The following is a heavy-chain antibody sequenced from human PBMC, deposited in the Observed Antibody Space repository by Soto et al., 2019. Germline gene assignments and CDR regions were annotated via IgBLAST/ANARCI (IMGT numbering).Heavy chain of an antibody. D-gene: IGHD3-10*01. CDR3: ARRKYYYGSIGFDY. CDR1: GYSFNMYW. Sequence: PGESLKISCKGSGYSFNMYWIAWVRQTPGQGLEWMGIIYPGDSDTTYSSSFQGQATISADKTISTVYLQLSSLKASDTAMFYCARRKYYYGSIGFDYWGQGTLVTVSS. V-gene: IGHV5-51*01. CDR2: IYPGDSDT. J-gene: IGHJ4*02.